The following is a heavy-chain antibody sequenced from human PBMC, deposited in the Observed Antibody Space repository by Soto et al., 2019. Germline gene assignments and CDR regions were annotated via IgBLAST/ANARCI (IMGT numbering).Heavy chain of an antibody. CDR2: IIPILGIA. Sequence: SVKVSCKASGGTFSSYTISWVRQAPGQGLEWMGRIIPILGIANYAQKFQGRVTITADKSTSTAYMELSSLRSEDTAVYYCARAPLVGLALDVFDIWGQGTMVTVSS. CDR3: ARAPLVGLALDVFDI. CDR1: GGTFSSYT. V-gene: IGHV1-69*02. J-gene: IGHJ3*02. D-gene: IGHD1-26*01.